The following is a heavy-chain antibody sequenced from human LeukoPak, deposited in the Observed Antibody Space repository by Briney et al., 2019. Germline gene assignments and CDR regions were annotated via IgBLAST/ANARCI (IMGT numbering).Heavy chain of an antibody. D-gene: IGHD2-2*01. CDR3: ARFPDCSSTSCPPLDAFDI. V-gene: IGHV3-33*01. CDR2: IWYDGSNK. J-gene: IGHJ3*02. Sequence: PGGSLRLSCAASGFTFSSYGMHWVRQAPGKGLEWVAVIWYDGSNKYHADSVKGRFTISRDNSKNTLYLQMNSLRAEDTAVYYCARFPDCSSTSCPPLDAFDIWGQGTMVTVSS. CDR1: GFTFSSYG.